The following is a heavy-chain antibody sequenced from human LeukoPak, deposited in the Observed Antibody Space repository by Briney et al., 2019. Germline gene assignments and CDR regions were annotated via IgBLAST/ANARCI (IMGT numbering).Heavy chain of an antibody. CDR2: ILYDESNK. CDR1: GFTFSSYA. Sequence: GGSLRLSCAASGFTFSSYAMHWVRQAPGKGLEWVAVILYDESNKYYADSVKGRFTISRDNSKNTLYLQMNTLRAEDTAVYYCAREKYYDSSDYPDAFDIWGQGTVVTVSS. J-gene: IGHJ3*02. CDR3: AREKYYDSSDYPDAFDI. D-gene: IGHD3-22*01. V-gene: IGHV3-30-3*01.